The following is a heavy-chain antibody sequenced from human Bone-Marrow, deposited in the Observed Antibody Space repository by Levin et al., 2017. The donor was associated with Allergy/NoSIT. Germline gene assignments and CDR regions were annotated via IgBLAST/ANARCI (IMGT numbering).Heavy chain of an antibody. D-gene: IGHD4-23*01. J-gene: IGHJ4*02. V-gene: IGHV2-5*02. CDR1: GFSLSTSGVG. CDR2: IYWDDDK. CDR3: AHTSASLSAVTTVDYFDY. Sequence: SGPTLVKPTQTLTLTCTFSGFSLSTSGVGVGWIRQPPGKALEWLALIYWDDDKRYSPSLKSRLTITKDTSKNQVVLTMTNMDPVDTATYYCAHTSASLSAVTTVDYFDYWGQGTLVTVSS.